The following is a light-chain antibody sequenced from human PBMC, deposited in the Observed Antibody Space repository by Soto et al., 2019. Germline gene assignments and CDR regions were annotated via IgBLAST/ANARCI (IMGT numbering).Light chain of an antibody. Sequence: EVALTQSPGTLSLSPGARATLSCRASQSIDKNYLTWYQQKPGQAHRVLKDDASTRATGIPDRFSGSGSGTDFTLTISRLEPEDFAVYYCQQYGSSPWTFGQGTKVEI. CDR3: QQYGSSPWT. J-gene: IGKJ1*01. V-gene: IGKV3-20*01. CDR1: QSIDKNY. CDR2: DAS.